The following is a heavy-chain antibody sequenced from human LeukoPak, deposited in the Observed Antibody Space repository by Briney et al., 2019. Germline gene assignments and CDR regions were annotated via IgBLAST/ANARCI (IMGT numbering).Heavy chain of an antibody. CDR1: GYSFTSYW. V-gene: IGHV5-51*01. CDR2: IYPGDSDT. D-gene: IGHD6-13*01. CDR3: ARLLAAAGHWDNWFDP. Sequence: GESLKISCKGSGYSFTSYWIGWVRQMPGKGLEWMGIIYPGDSDTRYSPSFQGQVTISADKSISTAYLQWSSLKASDTAMYYCARLLAAAGHWDNWFDPWGQGTLVTVSS. J-gene: IGHJ5*02.